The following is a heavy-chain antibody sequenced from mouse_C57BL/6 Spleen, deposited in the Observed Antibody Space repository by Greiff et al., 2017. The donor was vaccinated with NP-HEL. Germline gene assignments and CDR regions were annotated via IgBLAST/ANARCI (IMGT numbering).Heavy chain of an antibody. V-gene: IGHV1-50*01. CDR2: IDPSDSNT. CDR1: GYTFTSYW. J-gene: IGHJ2*01. Sequence: QVQLQQPGAELVKPGASVKLSCKASGYTFTSYWMQWVKQRPGQGLEWIGEIDPSDSNTNYNQKFKGKATLTVDTSSSTAYMQLSSLTSEDSAVSYCARKLLYFEYWGKGTTLTVSS. CDR3: ARKLLYFEY.